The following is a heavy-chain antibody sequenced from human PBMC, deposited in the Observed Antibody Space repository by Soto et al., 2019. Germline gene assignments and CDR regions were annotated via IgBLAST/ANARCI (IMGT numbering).Heavy chain of an antibody. CDR3: ARGYCSGGSCSYYYYYYMDV. J-gene: IGHJ6*03. CDR1: GDSVSSNSAA. CDR2: TYYRSKWYN. D-gene: IGHD2-15*01. Sequence: SQTLSLTCVISGDSVSSNSAAWNWIRQSPSRGLEWLGRTYYRSKWYNDYAVSVKSRITINPDTSKNQFSLQLNSVTPEDTAVYYCARGYCSGGSCSYYYYYYMDVWGKGTTVTVSS. V-gene: IGHV6-1*01.